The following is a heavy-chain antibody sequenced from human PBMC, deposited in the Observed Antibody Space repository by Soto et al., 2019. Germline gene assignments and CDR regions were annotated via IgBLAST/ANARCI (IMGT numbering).Heavy chain of an antibody. D-gene: IGHD3-10*01. J-gene: IGHJ6*02. V-gene: IGHV1-2*02. CDR3: ARVGGATSRYDPRGYYYYAMDV. Sequence: GDSVKVSCKASGYTFSDYYIHWVRQAPGQGLEWMGWINPNSGGSKFAQKFQGRVTMTRDTSISTAYMEVTRLRSDDTAVYYCARVGGATSRYDPRGYYYYAMDVWGQVTTVTVSS. CDR2: INPNSGGS. CDR1: GYTFSDYY.